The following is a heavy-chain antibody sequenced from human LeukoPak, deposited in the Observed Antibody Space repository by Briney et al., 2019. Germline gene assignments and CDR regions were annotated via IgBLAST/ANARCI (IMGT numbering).Heavy chain of an antibody. Sequence: TGGSLRLSCAASGFTFSSYWMHWVRQAPGKGLVWVSRVKSDGSVTNYADSVKGRFTISRDNAKNTLYLQMNSLRAEDTAVYYCAKEKRRGYSGYDPTLHIFDYWGQGTLVTVSS. V-gene: IGHV3-74*01. CDR2: VKSDGSVT. CDR1: GFTFSSYW. D-gene: IGHD5-12*01. J-gene: IGHJ4*02. CDR3: AKEKRRGYSGYDPTLHIFDY.